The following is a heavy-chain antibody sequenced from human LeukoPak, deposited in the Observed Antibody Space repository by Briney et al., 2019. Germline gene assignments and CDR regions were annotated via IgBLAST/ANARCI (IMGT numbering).Heavy chain of an antibody. D-gene: IGHD1-26*01. CDR3: ARDRIVGANNWFDP. J-gene: IGHJ5*02. CDR2: INHSGST. CDR1: GGSFSGYY. Sequence: SETLSLTCAVYGGSFSGYYWSWIRQPPGKGLEWIGEINHSGSTNYNPSLKSRVTISVDTSKNQFSLKLSSVTAADTAVYYCARDRIVGANNWFDPWGQGTLVTVSS. V-gene: IGHV4-34*01.